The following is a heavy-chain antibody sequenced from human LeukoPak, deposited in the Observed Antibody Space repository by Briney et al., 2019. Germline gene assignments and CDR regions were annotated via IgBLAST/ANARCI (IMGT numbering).Heavy chain of an antibody. CDR2: IYHSGST. Sequence: SETLSLTCTVSGGSISSGGYYWSWIRQPPGKGLEWIGYIYHSGSTYYNPSLKSRVTTSVDRSKNQFSLKLSSVTAADTAVYYCARYSSIAAPRGAFDIWGQGTMVTVSS. V-gene: IGHV4-30-2*01. CDR3: ARYSSIAAPRGAFDI. J-gene: IGHJ3*02. CDR1: GGSISSGGYY. D-gene: IGHD6-6*01.